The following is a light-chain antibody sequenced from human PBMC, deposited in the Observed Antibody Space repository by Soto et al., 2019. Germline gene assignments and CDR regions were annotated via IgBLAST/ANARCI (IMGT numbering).Light chain of an antibody. CDR1: QSVTNTY. Sequence: EIVMTQSPATLSLSPGERATLSCRASQSVTNTYLAWHQQKPGQAPRLLIYGVSRRATGIPDRFSGSGSGTDFTLTISKLEPEDFAVYYCQQCGDSPWTFGQGTKVDIK. V-gene: IGKV3-20*01. CDR2: GVS. CDR3: QQCGDSPWT. J-gene: IGKJ1*01.